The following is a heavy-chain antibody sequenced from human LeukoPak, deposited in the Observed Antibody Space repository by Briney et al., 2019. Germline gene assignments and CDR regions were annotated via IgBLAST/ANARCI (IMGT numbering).Heavy chain of an antibody. CDR3: ARALQKRWLQDY. J-gene: IGHJ4*02. D-gene: IGHD5-24*01. CDR1: GYTFTSYY. V-gene: IGHV1-46*01. CDR2: INPSGGGT. Sequence: ASVKVSCKASGYTFTSYYMHWVRQAPGQGLEWMGIINPSGGGTSYAQKFQGRVTMTRDTSTSTVYMELSSLRSEDTAVYYCARALQKRWLQDYWGQGTLVTVSS.